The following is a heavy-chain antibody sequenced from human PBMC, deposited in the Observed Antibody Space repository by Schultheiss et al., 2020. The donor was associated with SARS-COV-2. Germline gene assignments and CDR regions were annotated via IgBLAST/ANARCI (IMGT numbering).Heavy chain of an antibody. CDR3: ASHHGSTGDGGY. J-gene: IGHJ4*02. D-gene: IGHD7-27*01. CDR1: GGSFSGYY. CDR2: INHSGST. Sequence: SETLSLTCAVYGGSFSGYYWSWIRQPPGKGLEWIGEINHSGSTNYNPSLKSRVTISVDTSKNQFSLKLSSVTAADTAVYYCASHHGSTGDGGYWGQGTLVTVSS. V-gene: IGHV4-34*01.